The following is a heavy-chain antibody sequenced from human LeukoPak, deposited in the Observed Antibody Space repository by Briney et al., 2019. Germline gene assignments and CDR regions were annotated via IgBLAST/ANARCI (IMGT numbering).Heavy chain of an antibody. CDR3: ARVDYGGEGAFDI. Sequence: GGSLRLSCAASGFTFSSYWMSWVRQAPGKGLEWVANIKQDGSEKYYVDSVKGRFTISRDNAKNSLYLQMNSLRAEGTAVYYCARVDYGGEGAFDIWGQGTMVTVSS. CDR2: IKQDGSEK. CDR1: GFTFSSYW. V-gene: IGHV3-7*01. D-gene: IGHD4-23*01. J-gene: IGHJ3*02.